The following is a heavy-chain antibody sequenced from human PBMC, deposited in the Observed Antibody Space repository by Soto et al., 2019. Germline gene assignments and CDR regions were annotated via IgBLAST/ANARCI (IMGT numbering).Heavy chain of an antibody. CDR3: ARQIYDSDTGPNFQYYFDS. CDR2: IDPSDSQT. Sequence: PGGSLKISCKGSGYSFAGLWITWVRQKPGKGLEWMGRIDPSDSQTYYSPSFRGHVTISVTKSITTVFLQWSSLRASDTAMYYCARQIYDSDTGPNFQYYFDSWGQGTPVTVSS. V-gene: IGHV5-10-1*01. CDR1: GYSFAGLW. D-gene: IGHD3-22*01. J-gene: IGHJ4*02.